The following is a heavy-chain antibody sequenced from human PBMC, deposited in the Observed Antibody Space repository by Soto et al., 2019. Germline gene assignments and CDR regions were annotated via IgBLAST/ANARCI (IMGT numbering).Heavy chain of an antibody. CDR3: AKDYYDSSGYYYVEYYFDY. CDR1: GFTFSSYG. V-gene: IGHV3-30*02. Sequence: PGGSLRLSCAASGFTFSSYGMHWVRQAPGKGLEWVAVIWYDGSNKYYADSVKGRFTISRDNSKNTLYLQMNSLRAEDTAVYYCAKDYYDSSGYYYVEYYFDYWGQGTLVTVSS. CDR2: IWYDGSNK. D-gene: IGHD3-22*01. J-gene: IGHJ4*02.